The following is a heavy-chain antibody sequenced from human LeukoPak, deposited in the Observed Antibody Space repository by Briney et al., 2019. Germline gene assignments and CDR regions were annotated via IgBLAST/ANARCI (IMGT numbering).Heavy chain of an antibody. Sequence: GGSLRPSCAASGFTFNNAWMNWVRQAPGKGLEWVGRIKSKTDGGRTDYAAPVKGRFTISRDDSNNRLYLQMNSLKIEDTAVYYCATEVMYITPVADYWGQGTLVTVSS. V-gene: IGHV3-15*01. CDR3: ATEVMYITPVADY. CDR2: IKSKTDGGRT. CDR1: GFTFNNAW. J-gene: IGHJ4*02. D-gene: IGHD3-16*01.